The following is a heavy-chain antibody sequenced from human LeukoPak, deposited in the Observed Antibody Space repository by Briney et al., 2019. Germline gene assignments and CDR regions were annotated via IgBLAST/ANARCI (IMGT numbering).Heavy chain of an antibody. CDR2: IRYDGSNK. D-gene: IGHD2-2*01. Sequence: GGSLRLSCAASGFTFSSYGMHWVRQAPGKGLEWVAFIRYDGSNKYYADSVKGRFTISRDNSKNTLYLQMNSLRAEDTAVYYRAKMVQYCSSTSCYPDDWGQGTLVTVSS. CDR1: GFTFSSYG. V-gene: IGHV3-30*02. J-gene: IGHJ4*02. CDR3: AKMVQYCSSTSCYPDD.